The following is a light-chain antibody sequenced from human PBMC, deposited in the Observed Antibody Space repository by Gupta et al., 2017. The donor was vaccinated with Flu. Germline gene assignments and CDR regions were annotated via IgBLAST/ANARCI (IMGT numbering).Light chain of an antibody. J-gene: IGKJ3*01. CDR3: QQYDNLPFT. Sequence: IQTTASPSSLSASVGDRVTITCQASQDISNYLNWYQQKPGKAPKLLIYDASNLETGVPSRFSGSGSGTDFTFTISSLQPEDIATYYCQQYDNLPFTFGPGTKVDIK. V-gene: IGKV1-33*01. CDR1: QDISNY. CDR2: DAS.